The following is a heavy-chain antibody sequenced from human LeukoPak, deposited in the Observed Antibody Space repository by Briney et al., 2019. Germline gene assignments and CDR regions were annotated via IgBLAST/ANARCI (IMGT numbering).Heavy chain of an antibody. Sequence: SETLSLTCTVSGGSISSSSYYWGWIRQPPGKGLEWIGSIYYSRSTYYNPSLKSRVTISVDTSKNQFSLKLSSVTAADTAVYYCARQPGRGSHAFDIWGQGTMVTVSS. V-gene: IGHV4-39*01. CDR2: IYYSRST. J-gene: IGHJ3*02. D-gene: IGHD3-10*01. CDR3: ARQPGRGSHAFDI. CDR1: GGSISSSSYY.